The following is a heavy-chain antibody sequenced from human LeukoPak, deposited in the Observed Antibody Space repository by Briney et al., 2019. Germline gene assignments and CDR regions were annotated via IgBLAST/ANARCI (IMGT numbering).Heavy chain of an antibody. D-gene: IGHD3-16*01. CDR3: AIWGSGNY. CDR1: GFTFNRFG. J-gene: IGHJ4*02. Sequence: GGSLRLSCAASGFTFNRFGMNWVRQAPGKGLEWVANMETTGSDRRYVDSVGGRFTVSRDNAGTTFYLEMNSLRDDDTAIYYCAIWGSGNYWGRGTQVTVSS. V-gene: IGHV3-7*01. CDR2: METTGSDR.